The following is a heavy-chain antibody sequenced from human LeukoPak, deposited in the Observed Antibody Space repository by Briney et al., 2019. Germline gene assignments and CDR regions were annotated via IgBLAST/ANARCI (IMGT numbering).Heavy chain of an antibody. CDR2: ISHDANNR. J-gene: IGHJ4*02. CDR1: GFTFSTYA. Sequence: GGSLRLSCAASGFTFSTYAMTWVRQAPGKGLEWVAVISHDANNRYYADSVKGRFTISRDNSKNTLYLQMNSLRAEDTAVYYCAKDRHPARTDGYYSDYWGQGTLVTVSS. D-gene: IGHD5-24*01. V-gene: IGHV3-30*18. CDR3: AKDRHPARTDGYYSDY.